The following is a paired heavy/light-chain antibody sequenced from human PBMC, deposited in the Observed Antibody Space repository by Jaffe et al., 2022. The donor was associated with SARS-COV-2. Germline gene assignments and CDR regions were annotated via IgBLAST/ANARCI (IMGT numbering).Heavy chain of an antibody. CDR1: GFTFDSYA. J-gene: IGHJ6*02. Sequence: EVQLLESGGGLVQPGGSLRLSCAASGFTFDSYAMRWVRQAPGKGLEWVSGISGGGTNTNYADSVKGRFTISRDNSKNTLYLQMNSLRVEDTAVYYCAKYMRQGIRGRLYQNNYAMDVWGQGTTVTVSS. CDR2: ISGGGTNT. D-gene: IGHD6-13*01. CDR3: AKYMRQGIRGRLYQNNYAMDV. V-gene: IGHV3-23*01.
Light chain of an antibody. CDR3: QSYDSSLSGWV. Sequence: QSVLTQPPSVSGAPGQRVTISCTGSSSNIGAGYDVHWYQQLPGTAPKLLIYGNNNRPSGVPDRFSGSKSGTLASLAITGLQAEDEADYYCQSYDSSLSGWVFGGGTKLTVL. V-gene: IGLV1-40*01. J-gene: IGLJ2*01. CDR1: SSNIGAGYD. CDR2: GNN.